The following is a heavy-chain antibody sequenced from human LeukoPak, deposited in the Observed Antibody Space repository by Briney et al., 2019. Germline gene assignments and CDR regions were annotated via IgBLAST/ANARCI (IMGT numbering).Heavy chain of an antibody. V-gene: IGHV4-34*01. CDR3: ARARYFDWYYFDY. CDR2: INHSGST. D-gene: IGHD3-9*01. CDR1: GGSFSGYY. Sequence: SETLSLTCAVYGGSFSGYYWSWIRQPPGKGLEWIGEINHSGSTNYNPSLKSRVTISVDTSKNQFSPKLSSVTAADTAVYYCARARYFDWYYFDYWGQGTLVTVSS. J-gene: IGHJ4*02.